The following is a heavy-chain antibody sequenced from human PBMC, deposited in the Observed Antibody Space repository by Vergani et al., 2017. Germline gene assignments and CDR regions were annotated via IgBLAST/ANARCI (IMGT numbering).Heavy chain of an antibody. J-gene: IGHJ4*02. CDR2: ITPIFGTA. CDR3: ARDPLWFGELSKPLDY. Sequence: QVQLVQSGAEVKKPGSSVKVSCKASGDTFNNSAISWVRQAPGQGLEWMGRITPIFGTANYAQKFQGRVTITADESTTTAYMELSSLRSEDTAMYYCARDPLWFGELSKPLDYWGQGTLVTVSS. V-gene: IGHV1-69*13. D-gene: IGHD3-10*01. CDR1: GDTFNNSA.